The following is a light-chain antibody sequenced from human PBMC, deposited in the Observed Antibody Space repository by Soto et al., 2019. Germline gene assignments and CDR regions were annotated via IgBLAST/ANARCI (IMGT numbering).Light chain of an antibody. V-gene: IGKV3-20*01. CDR3: QQYGSSPGT. J-gene: IGKJ1*01. CDR2: GAS. CDR1: QSVSSSY. Sequence: EIVLTQSPCTLSLSPGERATLSCRASQSVSSSYLAWYQQKPGQAPRLLIYGASSRATGIPERYSGSGSGTDFTLTISRLEPEDFEVYYCQQYGSSPGTFGQGTKVDIK.